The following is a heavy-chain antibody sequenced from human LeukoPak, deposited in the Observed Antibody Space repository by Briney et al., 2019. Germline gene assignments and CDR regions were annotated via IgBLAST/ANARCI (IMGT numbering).Heavy chain of an antibody. Sequence: PSETLSLTCAVYGGSFSGFYWGWIRQPPGKGLEWIGEINHSGSTNYRSSLKSRITVSVDTSKNQFSLKLSSVTAADTAVYYCAANALGYSYGYWGQGTLVTVSS. V-gene: IGHV4-34*01. CDR2: INHSGST. CDR1: GGSFSGFY. J-gene: IGHJ4*02. CDR3: AANALGYSYGY. D-gene: IGHD5-18*01.